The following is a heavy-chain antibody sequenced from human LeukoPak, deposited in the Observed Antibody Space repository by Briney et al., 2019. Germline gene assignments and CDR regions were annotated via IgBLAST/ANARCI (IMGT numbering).Heavy chain of an antibody. V-gene: IGHV3-21*03. J-gene: IGHJ4*02. Sequence: PGGSLRLSCAASGFTFSSYSMNWVRQAPGKGLEWVSSISSSSSYIYYADSVKGRFTVSRDNSKNTLYLQMNSLRAEDTAVYYCATFCGGGSCYTEVDYWGQGTLVTVSS. CDR2: ISSSSSYI. D-gene: IGHD2-15*01. CDR1: GFTFSSYS. CDR3: ATFCGGGSCYTEVDY.